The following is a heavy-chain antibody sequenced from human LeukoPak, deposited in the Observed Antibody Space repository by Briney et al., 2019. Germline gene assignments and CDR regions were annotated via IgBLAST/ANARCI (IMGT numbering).Heavy chain of an antibody. Sequence: SETLSLACTVSGGSISSSNYYWGWIRQPPGKGLEWIGSIYYSGRTYYNPSLKSRVTISVDTSKNQFSLKLSSVTAADTAVYFCARHTYSGYDYPFDYWGQGTLVTVSS. J-gene: IGHJ4*02. CDR3: ARHTYSGYDYPFDY. CDR2: IYYSGRT. D-gene: IGHD5-12*01. V-gene: IGHV4-39*01. CDR1: GGSISSSNYY.